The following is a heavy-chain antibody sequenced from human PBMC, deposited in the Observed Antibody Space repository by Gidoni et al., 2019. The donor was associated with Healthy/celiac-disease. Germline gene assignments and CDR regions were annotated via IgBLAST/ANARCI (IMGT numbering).Heavy chain of an antibody. V-gene: IGHV1-18*04. CDR2: ISAYNGNT. Sequence: HVQLVQSAAEVKKTGASVKVCRKAAGYTFTNYGISWVRQAPGQGLEWMGWISAYNGNTNNAQKLQGRVTMTTDTSTSTAYMELRSLRSDDAAVYYCARAHFYYDSSGYYYFDYWGQGSLVTVSS. CDR3: ARAHFYYDSSGYYYFDY. J-gene: IGHJ4*02. CDR1: GYTFTNYG. D-gene: IGHD3-22*01.